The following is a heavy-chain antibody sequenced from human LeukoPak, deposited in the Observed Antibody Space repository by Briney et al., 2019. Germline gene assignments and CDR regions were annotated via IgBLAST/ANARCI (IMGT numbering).Heavy chain of an antibody. CDR3: ARGVVAAAGRTFDF. CDR1: GDSFSYFY. CDR2: TYNSGSA. V-gene: IGHV4-59*01. D-gene: IGHD6-13*01. J-gene: IGHJ4*02. Sequence: SETLSLTCTVSGDSFSYFYWSWIRQPPGKGLEWIGYTYNSGSANYNPSLKSRVTISLDTSKNQFSLKLSSVTAADTAVYYCARGVVAAAGRTFDFWGQGTLVTVSS.